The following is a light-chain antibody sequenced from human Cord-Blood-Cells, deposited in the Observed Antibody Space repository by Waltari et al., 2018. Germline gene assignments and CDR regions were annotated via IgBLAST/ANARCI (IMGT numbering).Light chain of an antibody. CDR3: QQSYSTPLT. CDR1: QSISSY. CDR2: AAS. J-gene: IGKJ4*01. Sequence: DIQMTQSPSSLYASVGDRVPITCRASQSISSYLNWYQQKPGKAPKLLIYAASSLQSGVPSRFSGSGSVTDFTLTISSLQPEDFATYDCQQSYSTPLTFGGGTKVEIK. V-gene: IGKV1-39*01.